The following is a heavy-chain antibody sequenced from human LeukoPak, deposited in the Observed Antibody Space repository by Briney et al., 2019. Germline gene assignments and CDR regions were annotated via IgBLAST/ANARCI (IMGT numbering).Heavy chain of an antibody. J-gene: IGHJ4*02. CDR3: AKWSGDYPSYYLDY. CDR2: IRSDGSSK. D-gene: IGHD4-17*01. Sequence: GGSLRLSCAASGFTLRSYGLHWVRQAPGKGLEWVALIRSDGSSKNYADSVKGRFTISRDASKNTVYLQMNSLRAEDTAVYSCAKWSGDYPSYYLDYWGQGTLVTVSS. CDR1: GFTLRSYG. V-gene: IGHV3-30*02.